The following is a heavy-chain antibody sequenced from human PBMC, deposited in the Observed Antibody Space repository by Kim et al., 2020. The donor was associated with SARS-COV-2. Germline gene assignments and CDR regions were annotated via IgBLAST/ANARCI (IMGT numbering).Heavy chain of an antibody. V-gene: IGHV1-8*02. Sequence: ASVKVSCKASGYTFSNNDINWVRRATGQGLEWMGWMNPNSGNTGYAQKFQGRVTMTRDTSISTAYMELSSLTSDDTAVYFCARAFCDDGDGGGECYGFDYWGQGTLVTVSS. CDR2: MNPNSGNT. D-gene: IGHD2-21*01. J-gene: IGHJ4*02. CDR1: GYTFSNND. CDR3: ARAFCDDGDGGGECYGFDY.